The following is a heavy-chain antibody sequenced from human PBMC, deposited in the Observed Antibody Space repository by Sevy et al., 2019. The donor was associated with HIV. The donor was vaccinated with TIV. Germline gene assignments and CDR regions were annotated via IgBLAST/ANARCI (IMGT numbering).Heavy chain of an antibody. CDR2: INPNSGDT. Sequence: ASVKVSCKASGYMFIAYFIHWVRQAPGQGLEWMGRINPNSGDTNSAQKFQGRVTMTRDTSINTVYMELSRLRSDDTAVYSCARVCYYDSTAYYFDYWGQGTLVTVSS. CDR1: GYMFIAYF. D-gene: IGHD3-22*01. V-gene: IGHV1-2*06. CDR3: ARVCYYDSTAYYFDY. J-gene: IGHJ4*02.